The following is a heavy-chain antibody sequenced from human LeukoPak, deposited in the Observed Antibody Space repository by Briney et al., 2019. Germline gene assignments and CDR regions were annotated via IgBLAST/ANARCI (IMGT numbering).Heavy chain of an antibody. J-gene: IGHJ6*02. CDR1: GFTFSSDW. Sequence: QTGGSLRLSCAASGFTFSSDWMHWVRQAPGEGLVWVSRINHNGVSRAYADFVKGRFTISRDDARGTVYLQMDSLSADDTAVYYCARVPGYVGYFYGMDVWGQGTTVTVSS. V-gene: IGHV3-74*01. CDR2: INHNGVSR. D-gene: IGHD2-15*01. CDR3: ARVPGYVGYFYGMDV.